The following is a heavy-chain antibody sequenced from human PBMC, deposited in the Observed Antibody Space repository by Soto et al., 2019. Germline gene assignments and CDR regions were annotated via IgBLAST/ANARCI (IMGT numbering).Heavy chain of an antibody. Sequence: SETLSLTCSVSGYSVSSSDYYWAWIRQPPGKGLEWIGSMLYSGLTYYNPSLKSRVTLSVDTSKNQFSVRLNSVTASDTAVYYCAPLSVSLSGPYGVHVWGQGTTVTVSS. V-gene: IGHV4-39*01. CDR2: MLYSGLT. CDR1: GYSVSSSDYY. D-gene: IGHD2-15*01. J-gene: IGHJ6*02. CDR3: APLSVSLSGPYGVHV.